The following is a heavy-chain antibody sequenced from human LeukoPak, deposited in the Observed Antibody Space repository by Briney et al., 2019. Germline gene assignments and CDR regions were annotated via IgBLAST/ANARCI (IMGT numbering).Heavy chain of an antibody. CDR1: GGSITSYY. CDR2: SYYTGST. D-gene: IGHD3-9*01. CDR3: ARETLDWFIDN. J-gene: IGHJ4*02. Sequence: SETLSLTCSVSGGSITSYYWSWIRHPPGKGLEYIGHSYYTGSTNYNPSLKSRVTISVDTSRNQFSLRLSSVTAADTAVYYCARETLDWFIDNWGQGTLVTVSS. V-gene: IGHV4-59*01.